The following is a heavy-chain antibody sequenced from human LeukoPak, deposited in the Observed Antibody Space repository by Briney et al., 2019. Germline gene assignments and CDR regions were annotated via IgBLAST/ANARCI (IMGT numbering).Heavy chain of an antibody. Sequence: ASVKVSCKASGGTFSSYAISWVRQAPGQGLEWMGGIIPIFGTANYAQKFQGRVTITADESTSTAYIELSSLRSEDTAVYYCARGSGSYTTDWFDPWGQGTLVTVSS. J-gene: IGHJ5*02. V-gene: IGHV1-69*01. CDR3: ARGSGSYTTDWFDP. D-gene: IGHD1-26*01. CDR1: GGTFSSYA. CDR2: IIPIFGTA.